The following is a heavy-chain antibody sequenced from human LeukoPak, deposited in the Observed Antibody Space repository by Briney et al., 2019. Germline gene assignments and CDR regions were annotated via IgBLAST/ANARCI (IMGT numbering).Heavy chain of an antibody. CDR3: ARVYDILTGYYF. J-gene: IGHJ4*02. CDR1: GFTFSSYS. V-gene: IGHV3-21*01. CDR2: ISSSSSYI. Sequence: GGSLRLSCAASGFTFSSYSMNWVRQAPGKGLEWVSSISSSSSYIYYADSVNGRFTITRDNAKNSLYLQMNSLRAEDTAVYYCARVYDILTGYYFWGQGTLVTVSS. D-gene: IGHD3-9*01.